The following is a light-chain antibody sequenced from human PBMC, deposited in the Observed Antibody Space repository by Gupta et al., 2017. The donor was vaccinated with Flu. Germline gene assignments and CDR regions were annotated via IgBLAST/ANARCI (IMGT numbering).Light chain of an antibody. J-gene: IGLJ2*01. CDR1: SSDIGSYNY. Sequence: QSALTQPASASGSPGQSLTLSCIGTSSDIGSYNYSSWYQQHPGKAPKLLIYDVTNRPSGISNRFSGSKSGDTASLTISGLQAEDEADYYCSSCTSSTTLVFGGGTKLTVL. CDR2: DVT. V-gene: IGLV2-14*01. CDR3: SSCTSSTTLV.